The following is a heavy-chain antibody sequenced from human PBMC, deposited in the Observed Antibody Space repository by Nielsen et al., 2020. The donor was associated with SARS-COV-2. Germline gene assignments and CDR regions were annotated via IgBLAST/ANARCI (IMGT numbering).Heavy chain of an antibody. Sequence: GESLKISCAASGFTFSSYWMHWVRQAPGKGLEWVSGISWNSGSIGYADSVKGRFTISRDNAKNSLYLQMNSLRAEDTAVYYCARGGSNLTPISTRYYYGMDVWGQGTTVTVSS. CDR3: ARGGSNLTPISTRYYYGMDV. V-gene: IGHV3-21*01. J-gene: IGHJ6*02. CDR2: ISWNSGSI. CDR1: GFTFSSYW. D-gene: IGHD3-3*02.